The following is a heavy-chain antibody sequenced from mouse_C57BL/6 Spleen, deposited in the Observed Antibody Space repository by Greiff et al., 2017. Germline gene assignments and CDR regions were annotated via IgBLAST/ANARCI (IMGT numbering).Heavy chain of an antibody. D-gene: IGHD2-5*01. CDR1: GYTFTSYW. CDR2: IDPSDSYT. V-gene: IGHV1-69*01. Sequence: QVQLQQPGAELVMPGASVKLSCKASGYTFTSYWMHWVKQRPGQGLEWIGEIDPSDSYTNYNQKFKGKSTLTVDKSSNTAYMQLTSLTSEDSAVYYCALYSNSFDDWGQGTTLTVSS. CDR3: ALYSNSFDD. J-gene: IGHJ2*01.